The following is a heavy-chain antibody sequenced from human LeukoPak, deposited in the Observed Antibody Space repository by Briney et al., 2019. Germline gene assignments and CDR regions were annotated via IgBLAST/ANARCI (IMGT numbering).Heavy chain of an antibody. D-gene: IGHD2-2*01. CDR3: ATRKWRTAAMSWDY. V-gene: IGHV3-23*01. Sequence: GGSLRLSCAASGFTFSSYAMSWVRQAPGKGLEWVLAISGSGGSTYYADSVKGRFTISRDNSKNTLYLQMNSLRAEDTAVYYCATRKWRTAAMSWDYWGQGTLVTVSS. CDR2: ISGSGGST. J-gene: IGHJ4*02. CDR1: GFTFSSYA.